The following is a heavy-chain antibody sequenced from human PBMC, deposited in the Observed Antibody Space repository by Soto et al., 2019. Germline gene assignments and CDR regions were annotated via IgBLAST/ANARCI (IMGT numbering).Heavy chain of an antibody. D-gene: IGHD6-13*01. Sequence: QVQLVQSGAEVKKPGSSVRVSCKASGGTFSSYAISWVRQAPGQGLGWMGGIIPIFGTENYEQKFQGRVTITADESKSRAYMELSRLRSEDTAVYYCARDRIAGSKYYYGMDVWGQGTTVTVSS. CDR3: ARDRIAGSKYYYGMDV. CDR2: IIPIFGTE. V-gene: IGHV1-69*19. CDR1: GGTFSSYA. J-gene: IGHJ6*02.